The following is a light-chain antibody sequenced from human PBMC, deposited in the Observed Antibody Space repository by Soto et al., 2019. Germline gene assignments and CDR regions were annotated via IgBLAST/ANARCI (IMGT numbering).Light chain of an antibody. CDR3: QQYDAPVT. V-gene: IGKV3-15*01. Sequence: EVVMTQSPATLSLSPGEGATLSCRSSQSVGRKLAWYQQKTGQAPRLLIYGATTRATGVPARFSGGGSGTEFTLSISSLQSEDSAVYFCQQYDAPVTFGQGTKLDIK. J-gene: IGKJ2*01. CDR1: QSVGRK. CDR2: GAT.